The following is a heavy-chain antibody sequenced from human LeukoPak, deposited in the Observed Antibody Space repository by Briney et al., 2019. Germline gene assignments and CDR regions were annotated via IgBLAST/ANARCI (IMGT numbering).Heavy chain of an antibody. CDR1: GYTFTGYY. Sequence: ASVKDSSMASGYTFTGYYMHWVRQAPGQGLEWMGWINPNSGDTKYAQKFQGRVTMTRDTSISTAYMELSRLKSDDTAVYYCATQRGSYLWGPDYDYWGQGTLVTVSS. CDR2: INPNSGDT. V-gene: IGHV1-2*02. CDR3: ATQRGSYLWGPDYDY. J-gene: IGHJ4*02. D-gene: IGHD3-16*01.